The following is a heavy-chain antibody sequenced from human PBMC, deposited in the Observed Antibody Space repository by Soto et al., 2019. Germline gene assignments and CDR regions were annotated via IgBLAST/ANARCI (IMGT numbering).Heavy chain of an antibody. J-gene: IGHJ4*02. CDR1: GGSVNSGTYY. CDR3: ARGNFYGDYVGFDY. Sequence: QVQLQESGPGLVKPSETLSLACTVSGGSVNSGTYYWSWIRQPPGKGLEWIGYIYSSGSTNYNPSLKSRVIISVDTSKTQFSLRLTSVTAADTAVFYCARGNFYGDYVGFDYWGQGTLVTVSS. D-gene: IGHD4-17*01. V-gene: IGHV4-61*01. CDR2: IYSSGST.